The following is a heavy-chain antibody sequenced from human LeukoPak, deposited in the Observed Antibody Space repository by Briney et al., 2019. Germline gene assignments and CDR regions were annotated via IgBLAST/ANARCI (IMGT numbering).Heavy chain of an antibody. CDR3: ASAPLSCCSGGSCYSCWFDP. J-gene: IGHJ5*02. V-gene: IGHV1-69*05. CDR1: GGTFSSYA. CDR2: IIPIFGTA. Sequence: ASVKVSCKASGGTFSSYAISWVRQAPGQGLEWMGRIIPIFGTANCAQKFQGRVTITTDESTSTAYMELSSLRSEDTAVYYCASAPLSCCSGGSCYSCWFDPWGQGTLVTVSS. D-gene: IGHD2-15*01.